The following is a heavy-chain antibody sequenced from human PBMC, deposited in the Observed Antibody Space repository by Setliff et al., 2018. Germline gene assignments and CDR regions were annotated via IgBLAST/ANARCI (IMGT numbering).Heavy chain of an antibody. CDR2: INHSGST. CDR1: GGTFSDYY. Sequence: PSETLSLTCAAYGGTFSDYYWSWIRQPPGKGLEWIGEINHSGSTNYNPSLKSRVTISVDTSKNQFSLKLSSVTAADTAVYYCARRSRDGYNYIGGLWSAFDIWGQGTMVTVSS. J-gene: IGHJ3*02. CDR3: ARRSRDGYNYIGGLWSAFDI. D-gene: IGHD5-12*01. V-gene: IGHV4-34*01.